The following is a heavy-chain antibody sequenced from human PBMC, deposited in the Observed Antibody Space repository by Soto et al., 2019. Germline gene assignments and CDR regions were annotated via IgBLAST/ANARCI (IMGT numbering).Heavy chain of an antibody. D-gene: IGHD3-22*01. Sequence: EVQLVESGGGLVQPGGSLRLSCAASGFTFSSYWMSWVRQAPGKGLEWVANIKQDGSEKYYLDSVKGRFTISRDNAKNSLYLQMNSLRAEDTAVYYCARDHGSSGYYYVVAYGMDVWGQGTTVTVSS. J-gene: IGHJ6*02. V-gene: IGHV3-7*03. CDR1: GFTFSSYW. CDR2: IKQDGSEK. CDR3: ARDHGSSGYYYVVAYGMDV.